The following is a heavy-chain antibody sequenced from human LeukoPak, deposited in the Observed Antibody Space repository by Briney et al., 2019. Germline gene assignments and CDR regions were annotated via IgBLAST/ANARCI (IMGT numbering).Heavy chain of an antibody. J-gene: IGHJ4*02. CDR3: ATVSPVLLVYYDSSGYLLPDY. V-gene: IGHV1-24*01. CDR1: GYTLTELS. D-gene: IGHD3-22*01. CDR2: FYPEDGET. Sequence: ASVTVSCKVSGYTLTELSMHWVRQAPGKGLEWMGGFYPEDGETIYAQKSQGRVTMTEDTSTDTAYMELSSLRSEDTAVYYCATVSPVLLVYYDSSGYLLPDYWGQGTLVTVSS.